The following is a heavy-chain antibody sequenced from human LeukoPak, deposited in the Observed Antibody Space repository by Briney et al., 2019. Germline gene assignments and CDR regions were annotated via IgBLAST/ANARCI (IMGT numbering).Heavy chain of an antibody. D-gene: IGHD3-22*01. CDR2: IYYSGST. CDR1: GGSISSGDYY. J-gene: IGHJ4*02. Sequence: SETLSLTCTVSGGSISSGDYYWSWIRQPPGKGLEWIGYIYYSGSTYYNPSLKSRVTISVDTSKNQFSLKLSSVTAADTAVYYCARDGEYDSSGYYYFDYWGQGTLVTVSS. CDR3: ARDGEYDSSGYYYFDY. V-gene: IGHV4-30-4*01.